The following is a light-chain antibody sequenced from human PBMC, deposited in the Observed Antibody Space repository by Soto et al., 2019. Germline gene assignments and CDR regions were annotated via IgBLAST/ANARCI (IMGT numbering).Light chain of an antibody. CDR2: GAS. V-gene: IGKV3-15*01. CDR3: QQYNNWPLT. CDR1: QSVSSN. Sequence: EIVMTQSPATLSVSPGERATLSCRASQSVSSNLAWYQQKPGQAPRLLIYGASTRATGIPARFSGSGSGTELALTFSRLQSEEFAVYYCQQYNNWPLTFGPGTKVDIK. J-gene: IGKJ3*01.